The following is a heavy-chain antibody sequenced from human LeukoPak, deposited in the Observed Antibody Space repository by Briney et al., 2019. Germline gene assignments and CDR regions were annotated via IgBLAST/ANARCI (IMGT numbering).Heavy chain of an antibody. CDR2: INHSGST. D-gene: IGHD1-26*01. J-gene: IGHJ4*02. CDR1: GGSFSGYY. Sequence: ASETLSLTCAVYGGSFSGYYWSWIRQPPGKGLEWIGEINHSGSTNYNPSLKSRVTISVDTSKNQFSLKLSSVTAADTAVYYCARDLEGGKPDYWGQGTLVTVSS. V-gene: IGHV4-34*01. CDR3: ARDLEGGKPDY.